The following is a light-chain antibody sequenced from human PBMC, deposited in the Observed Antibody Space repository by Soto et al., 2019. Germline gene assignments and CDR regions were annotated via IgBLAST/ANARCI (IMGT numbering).Light chain of an antibody. CDR2: LSSDDSH. Sequence: QAVVTQSPSASASLGASVKLTRTLSSGHSSYAIAWHQQQPEKGPRYLMKLSSDDSHSKGDGIPDRFSGSSSGAERYLTISSLQSEDEADYYCQTWDTGARVVFGGGTKLTVL. V-gene: IGLV4-69*01. CDR3: QTWDTGARVV. J-gene: IGLJ2*01. CDR1: SGHSSYA.